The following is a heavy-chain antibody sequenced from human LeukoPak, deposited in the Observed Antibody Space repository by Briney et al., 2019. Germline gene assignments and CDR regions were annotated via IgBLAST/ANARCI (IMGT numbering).Heavy chain of an antibody. D-gene: IGHD6-13*01. CDR3: AKDGYYSSSWYYYYYGMDV. CDR2: ISYDGSNK. CDR1: GFTFSSYS. Sequence: GGSLRLSCAASGFTFSSYSMNWVRQAPGKGLEWVAVISYDGSNKYYADSVKGRFTISRDNSKNTLYLQMNSLRAEDTAVYYCAKDGYYSSSWYYYYYGMDVWGQGTTVTVSS. J-gene: IGHJ6*02. V-gene: IGHV3-30*18.